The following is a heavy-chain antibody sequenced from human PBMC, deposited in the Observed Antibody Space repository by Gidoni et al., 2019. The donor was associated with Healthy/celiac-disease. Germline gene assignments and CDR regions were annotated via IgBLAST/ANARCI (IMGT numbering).Heavy chain of an antibody. CDR3: ARLFPPGRIPSYYFDY. CDR1: GGSISSSSYY. D-gene: IGHD2-2*01. CDR2: IYYSGST. V-gene: IGHV4-39*01. Sequence: QLQLQESGPGLVKPSETLSLTCTVSGGSISSSSYYWGWIRQPPGKGLEWIGSIYYSGSTYYNPSLKSRVTISVDTSKNQFSLKLSSVTAADTAVYYCARLFPPGRIPSYYFDYWCQGTLVTVSS. J-gene: IGHJ4*02.